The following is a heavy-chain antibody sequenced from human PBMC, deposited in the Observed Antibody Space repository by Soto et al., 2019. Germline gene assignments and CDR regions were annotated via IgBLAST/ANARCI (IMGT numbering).Heavy chain of an antibody. D-gene: IGHD3-16*01. CDR3: ARLTGCFHAFNIHFDF. J-gene: IGHJ4*02. CDR2: ILPGDSNT. CDR1: GYGFAVYW. V-gene: IGHV5-51*01. Sequence: EVQLVQSGAEVKKSGESLKISCKGSGYGFAVYWIGWVRQMPGKGFEWMGIILPGDSNTKYSPSFEGQVIFSVDKSINTAYLRFSSLKAADTAMYFCARLTGCFHAFNIHFDFWGQGTLVSVTS.